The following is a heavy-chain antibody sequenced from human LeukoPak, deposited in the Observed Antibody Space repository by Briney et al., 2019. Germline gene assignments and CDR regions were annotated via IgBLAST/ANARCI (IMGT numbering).Heavy chain of an antibody. CDR3: ARDSPDGNRFPDV. V-gene: IGHV4-59*01. D-gene: IGHD1-14*01. Sequence: SETLSLTCTVSGGSISSFYWSWIRQPPGKGLEWSGYIYYSGSTNYNPSLKSRVTISVDTSKNQFSLKLSSVTAADTAVYYCARDSPDGNRFPDVGGKGTTVTVSS. CDR2: IYYSGST. J-gene: IGHJ6*04. CDR1: GGSISSFY.